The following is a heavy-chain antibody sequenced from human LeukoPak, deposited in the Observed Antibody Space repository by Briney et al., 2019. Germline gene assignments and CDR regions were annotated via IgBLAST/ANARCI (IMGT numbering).Heavy chain of an antibody. V-gene: IGHV4-39*07. CDR2: IYYSGST. Sequence: PSETLSLTCTVSGGSISSNSYYWGWIRQPPGKGLEWIGSIYYSGSTYYNPSLKSRVTISVDTSKNQFSLKLSSVTAADTAVYYCAQYDILTGYYTYWGQGTLVTVSS. D-gene: IGHD3-9*01. CDR3: AQYDILTGYYTY. CDR1: GGSISSNSYY. J-gene: IGHJ4*02.